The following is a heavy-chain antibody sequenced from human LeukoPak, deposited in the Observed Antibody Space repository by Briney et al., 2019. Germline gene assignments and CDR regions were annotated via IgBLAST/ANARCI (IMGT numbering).Heavy chain of an antibody. D-gene: IGHD3-9*01. CDR2: INQSGST. V-gene: IGHV4-34*01. CDR3: ARGLTRYRRYYDILTGTRFDY. CDR1: GGTFNGYF. J-gene: IGHJ4*02. Sequence: SETLSLTCAVYGGTFNGYFWSWIRQPPGKGLEWIGEINQSGSTNYNPSLKSRVTISVDTSKNQFSLKLSSVTAADTAVYYCARGLTRYRRYYDILTGTRFDYWGQGTLVTVSS.